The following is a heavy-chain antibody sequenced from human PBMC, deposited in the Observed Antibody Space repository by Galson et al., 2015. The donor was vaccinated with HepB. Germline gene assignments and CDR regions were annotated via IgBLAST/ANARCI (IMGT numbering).Heavy chain of an antibody. V-gene: IGHV1-24*01. Sequence: SVKVSCKVSGYTLTELSMHWVRQAPGKGLEWMGGFDPEDGETIYAQKFQGRVTMTEDTSTDTAYMELSSLRSEDTAVYYCATSIGRRQRGFWSGYYTGPFDYWGQGTLVTVSS. D-gene: IGHD3-3*01. CDR1: GYTLTELS. J-gene: IGHJ4*02. CDR3: ATSIGRRQRGFWSGYYTGPFDY. CDR2: FDPEDGET.